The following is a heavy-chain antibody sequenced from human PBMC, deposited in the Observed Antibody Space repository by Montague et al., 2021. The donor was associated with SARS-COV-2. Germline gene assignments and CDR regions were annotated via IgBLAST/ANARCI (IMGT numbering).Heavy chain of an antibody. Sequence: LSLTCTVSGGSISSYYWSWIRQPPGKGLEWIGYMSYSGTTNYDPSLRSRLTMSIDTSKDQLSLKLSSLTAADAAVYYCARGRDQLGWFDPWGQGTLVTVSS. CDR2: MSYSGTT. J-gene: IGHJ5*02. V-gene: IGHV4-59*01. CDR1: GGSISSYY. CDR3: ARGRDQLGWFDP. D-gene: IGHD7-27*01.